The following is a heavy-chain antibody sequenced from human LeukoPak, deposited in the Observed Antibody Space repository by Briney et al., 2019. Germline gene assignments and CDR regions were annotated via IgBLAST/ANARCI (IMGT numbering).Heavy chain of an antibody. CDR2: ISGSGGST. CDR1: GFTFSSYA. V-gene: IGHV3-23*01. CDR3: AKLPSPAGLRSGYDLALDY. J-gene: IGHJ4*02. D-gene: IGHD5-12*01. Sequence: GGSQRLSCAASGFTFSSYAMSWVRQAPGKGLEWVSAISGSGGSTYYADSVKGRFTISRDNSKNTLYLQMNSLRAEDTAVYYCAKLPSPAGLRSGYDLALDYWGQGILVTVSS.